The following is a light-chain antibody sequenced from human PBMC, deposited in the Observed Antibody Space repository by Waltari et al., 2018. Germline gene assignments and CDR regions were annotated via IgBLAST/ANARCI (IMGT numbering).Light chain of an antibody. CDR3: QHEDT. J-gene: IGKJ2*01. V-gene: IGKV1-5*03. CDR2: KAS. Sequence: IQMTQSPSTLAASVGDRVTITCRASRSISSWLAWYQQKPGKAPKLLIYKASSLESGVPSRFSGSGSGTEFTLTISSLQPDDFATYYCQHEDTFGQGTKLEIK. CDR1: RSISSW.